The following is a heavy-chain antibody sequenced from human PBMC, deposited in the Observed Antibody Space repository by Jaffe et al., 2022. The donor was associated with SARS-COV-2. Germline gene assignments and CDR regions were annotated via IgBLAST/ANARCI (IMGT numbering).Heavy chain of an antibody. D-gene: IGHD5-12*01. J-gene: IGHJ6*03. Sequence: QVQLVESGGGLVKPGGSLRLSCAASGFTFSDYYMSWIRQAPGKGLEWVSYISSSGSTIYYADSVKGRFTISRDNAKNSLYLQMNSLRAEDTAVYYCAREIRGYSGYVGRIPPPYYYMDVWGKGTTVTVSS. V-gene: IGHV3-11*01. CDR2: ISSSGSTI. CDR1: GFTFSDYY. CDR3: AREIRGYSGYVGRIPPPYYYMDV.